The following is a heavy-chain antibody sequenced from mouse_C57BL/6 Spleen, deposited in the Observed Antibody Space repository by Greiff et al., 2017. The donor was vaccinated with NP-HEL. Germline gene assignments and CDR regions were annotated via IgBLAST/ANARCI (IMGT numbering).Heavy chain of an antibody. Sequence: EVQRVESGGGLVKPGGSLKLSCAASGFTFSSYAMSWVRQTPEKRLEWVATISDGGSYTYYPDNVKGRFTISRDNAKNNLYLQMSHLKSEDTAMYYCARDGEANWDADYAMDYWGQGTSVTVSS. CDR3: ARDGEANWDADYAMDY. V-gene: IGHV5-4*01. J-gene: IGHJ4*01. CDR1: GFTFSSYA. CDR2: ISDGGSYT. D-gene: IGHD4-1*01.